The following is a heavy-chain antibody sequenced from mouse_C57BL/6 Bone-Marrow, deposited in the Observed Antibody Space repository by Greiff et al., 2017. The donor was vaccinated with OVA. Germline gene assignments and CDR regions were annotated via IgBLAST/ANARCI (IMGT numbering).Heavy chain of an antibody. CDR1: GFTFSSYG. Sequence: EVKLVESGGDLVKPGGSLKLSCAASGFTFSSYGMSWVRQTPDKRLEWVATISRGGSYTYYPDSVKGRFTLSRDNAKNPLYLQMSGLKSEDTAMEYCARYWWRYAGYAMDYWGKGTTVTVSS. D-gene: IGHD2-14*01. V-gene: IGHV5-6*01. CDR2: ISRGGSYT. CDR3: ARYWWRYAGYAMDY. J-gene: IGHJ4*01.